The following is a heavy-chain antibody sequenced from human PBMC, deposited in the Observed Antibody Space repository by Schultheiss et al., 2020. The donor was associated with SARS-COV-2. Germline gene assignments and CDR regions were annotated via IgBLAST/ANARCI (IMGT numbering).Heavy chain of an antibody. CDR1: GFSLSTSGVG. CDR2: IYWDDDK. J-gene: IGHJ5*02. V-gene: IGHV2-5*02. CDR3: ARIPKYYYDSSGYYSWFDP. Sequence: SGPTLVKPTQTLTLTCTFSGFSLSTSGVGVGWIRQPPGKALEWLALIYWDDDKRYSPSLKSRLTITKDTSKNQVVLTMTNMDPVDTATYYCARIPKYYYDSSGYYSWFDPWGQGTLVTVSS. D-gene: IGHD3-22*01.